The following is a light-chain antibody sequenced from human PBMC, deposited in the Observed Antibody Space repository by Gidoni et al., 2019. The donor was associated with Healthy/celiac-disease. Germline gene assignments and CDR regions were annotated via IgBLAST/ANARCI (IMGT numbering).Light chain of an antibody. V-gene: IGLV3-21*04. CDR3: QVWDSSSDHPYV. CDR1: NIGSKS. CDR2: YDS. J-gene: IGLJ1*01. Sequence: YVPTQPPSVSVAPGKTARITCGGNNIGSKSVHWYQQKPGQAPVLVIYYDSDRPSGIPERFSGSNSGNTATLTISRVEAGDEADYYCQVWDSSSDHPYVFGTGTKVTVL.